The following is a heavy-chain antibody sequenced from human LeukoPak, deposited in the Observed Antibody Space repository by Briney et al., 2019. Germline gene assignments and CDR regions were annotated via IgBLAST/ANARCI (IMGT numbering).Heavy chain of an antibody. V-gene: IGHV3-23*01. J-gene: IGHJ4*02. Sequence: GGSLRLSCAASGFTFSGYAMSWVRQAPGKGLEWVSAISGSGGSTYYADSVKGRFTISRDNSKNTLYLQMNSLRAEDTAVYYCATSNIVVVPAAIEDYWGQGTLVTVSS. CDR3: ATSNIVVVPAAIEDY. CDR1: GFTFSGYA. CDR2: ISGSGGST. D-gene: IGHD2-2*01.